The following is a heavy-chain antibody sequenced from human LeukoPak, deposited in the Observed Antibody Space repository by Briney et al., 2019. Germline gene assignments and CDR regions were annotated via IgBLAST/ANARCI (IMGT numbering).Heavy chain of an antibody. D-gene: IGHD2-15*01. J-gene: IGHJ4*02. CDR1: GYSISSGYY. Sequence: SETLSLTCAVSGYSISSGYYWGWIRQPPGKGLGWIGSIYHSGSTYYNPSLKSRVTISVDTSKNQFSLKLSSVTAADTAVYYCARYSTGNFGYWGQGTLVNVSS. V-gene: IGHV4-38-2*01. CDR2: IYHSGST. CDR3: ARYSTGNFGY.